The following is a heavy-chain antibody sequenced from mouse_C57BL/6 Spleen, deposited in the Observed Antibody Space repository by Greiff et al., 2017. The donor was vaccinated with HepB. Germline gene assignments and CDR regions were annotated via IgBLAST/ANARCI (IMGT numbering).Heavy chain of an antibody. Sequence: QVQLQQSGAELVRPGASVTLSCKASGYTFTDYEMHWVKQTPVHGLEWIGAIDPETGGTAYNQKFKGKAILTADKSSSTAYMALRSLTSEDSAVYYCTRGDYYGSSFPLAYWGQGTLVTVSA. CDR2: IDPETGGT. V-gene: IGHV1-15*01. D-gene: IGHD1-1*01. J-gene: IGHJ3*01. CDR1: GYTFTDYE. CDR3: TRGDYYGSSFPLAY.